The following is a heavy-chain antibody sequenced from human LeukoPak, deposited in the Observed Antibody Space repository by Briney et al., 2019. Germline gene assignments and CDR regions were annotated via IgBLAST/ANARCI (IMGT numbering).Heavy chain of an antibody. V-gene: IGHV1-24*01. D-gene: IGHD3-10*01. CDR2: FDPEDGET. J-gene: IGHJ4*02. CDR3: ATGVAGFGELLFY. Sequence: GTSVKVSCKVSGYILSKLSMHWVRQAPGKGLEWMGGFDPEDGETIYAQKFQGRVTMTEDTSTDTAYMELSSLRSEDTAVYYCATGVAGFGELLFYWGQGTLVTVSS. CDR1: GYILSKLS.